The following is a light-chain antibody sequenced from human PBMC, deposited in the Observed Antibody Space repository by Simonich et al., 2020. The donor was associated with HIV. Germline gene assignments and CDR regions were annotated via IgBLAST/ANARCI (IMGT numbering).Light chain of an antibody. V-gene: IGLV2-8*01. CDR3: SSYAGSNNWV. CDR1: SRYVGGYNY. CDR2: EVS. Sequence: QSALTQPRSVSGSPGQSVTISCTGTSRYVGGYNYVSWYQQHPGKAPKLMISEVSKRPSGVPDRFSGSKSDNTASLTVSGLQAEDEADYYCSSYAGSNNWVFGGGTKVTVL. J-gene: IGLJ3*02.